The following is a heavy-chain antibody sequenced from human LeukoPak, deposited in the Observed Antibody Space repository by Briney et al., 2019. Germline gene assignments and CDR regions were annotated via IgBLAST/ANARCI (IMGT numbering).Heavy chain of an antibody. V-gene: IGHV5-51*01. J-gene: IGHJ4*02. CDR2: IYPGDSDT. D-gene: IGHD5-24*01. CDR3: ARPIGGRDGYDYFDY. CDR1: GYSFTSYW. Sequence: GESLKISCKGSGYSFTSYWIGWVRQVPGKGLEWMGIIYPGDSDTRYSPSFQGQVTISADKSISTAYLQWSSLKASDTAMYYCARPIGGRDGYDYFDYWGQGTLVTVSS.